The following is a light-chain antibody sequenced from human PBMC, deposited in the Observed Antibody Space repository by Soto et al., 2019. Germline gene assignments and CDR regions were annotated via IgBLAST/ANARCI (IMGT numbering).Light chain of an antibody. Sequence: DIQMTQSPSSLSASVGDRVTITCQASQDISNYLNWYQQKPGKAPKLLIYDASNLETGVPSRFSGSGSGTEFTVNISSLQPEDIATYYCQQYDNLPPYTFGQGTKLEIK. CDR2: DAS. V-gene: IGKV1-33*01. CDR3: QQYDNLPPYT. J-gene: IGKJ2*01. CDR1: QDISNY.